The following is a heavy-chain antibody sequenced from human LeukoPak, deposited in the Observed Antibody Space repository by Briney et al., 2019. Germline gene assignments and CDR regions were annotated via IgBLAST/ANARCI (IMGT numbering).Heavy chain of an antibody. V-gene: IGHV3-30*02. J-gene: IGHJ4*02. CDR3: AKDWLHRNYYFDY. D-gene: IGHD5-24*01. Sequence: PGGSLRLSCAASGFTFSSYGMHWVRQAPGKGLEWVAFIRYDGSNKYYADSVKGRFTISRDNSKNTLYLQMNSLRAEDTAVYYCAKDWLHRNYYFDYWGQGTLVTVSS. CDR2: IRYDGSNK. CDR1: GFTFSSYG.